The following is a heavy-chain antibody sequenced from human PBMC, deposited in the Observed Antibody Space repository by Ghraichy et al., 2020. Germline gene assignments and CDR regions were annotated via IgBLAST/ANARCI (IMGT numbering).Heavy chain of an antibody. V-gene: IGHV4-59*01. CDR3: ARHGSFKYYFDY. J-gene: IGHJ4*02. Sequence: ESLNISCTVSGGSISSYYWSWVRQPPGKGLEWIGHIYYSGSTNYNPSLKSRVTISVDTSKNQFSLSLSSVTAADTAVYYCARHGSFKYYFDYWGQGTLVTVSS. CDR1: GGSISSYY. CDR2: IYYSGST.